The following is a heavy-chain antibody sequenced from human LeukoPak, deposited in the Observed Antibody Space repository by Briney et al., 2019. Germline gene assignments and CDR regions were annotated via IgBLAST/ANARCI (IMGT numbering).Heavy chain of an antibody. CDR1: GFTFGDYA. CDR2: ISGSGGST. J-gene: IGHJ4*02. Sequence: GGSLRLSCTASGFTFGDYAMSWFRQAPGKGLEWVSAISGSGGSTYYADSVKGRFAISRDNSKNTLYLQMNSLRAEDTAVYYCAKGAGYSSSCLDYWGQGTLVTVSS. V-gene: IGHV3-23*01. D-gene: IGHD6-13*01. CDR3: AKGAGYSSSCLDY.